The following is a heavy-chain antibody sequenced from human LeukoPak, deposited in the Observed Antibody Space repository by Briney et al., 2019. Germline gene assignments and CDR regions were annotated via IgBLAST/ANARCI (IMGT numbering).Heavy chain of an antibody. D-gene: IGHD1-26*01. CDR2: ISGSGGST. CDR1: GFTFSSYA. J-gene: IGHJ4*02. CDR3: AKDLTQWELLIDY. Sequence: PGGSLRLSCAASGFTFSSYAMSWVRQAPGKGLEWVSAISGSGGSTYYADSVKGRSTISRDNSKNTLYLQMNSLRAEDTAVYYCAKDLTQWELLIDYWGQGTLVTVSS. V-gene: IGHV3-23*01.